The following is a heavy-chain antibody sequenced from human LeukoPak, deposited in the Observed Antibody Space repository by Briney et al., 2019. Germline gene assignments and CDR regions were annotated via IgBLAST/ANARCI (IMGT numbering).Heavy chain of an antibody. Sequence: GRSLRLSCAASGFTFSSYGMHWVRQAPGKGLEWVAVISYDGSNKYYADSVKGRFTISRDNSKNTLYLQMNSLRAEDTAVYYCAKTTGIAAAGPKGGGYYFAYWGQGTLVTVSS. CDR1: GFTFSSYG. CDR2: ISYDGSNK. V-gene: IGHV3-30*18. D-gene: IGHD6-13*01. CDR3: AKTTGIAAAGPKGGGYYFAY. J-gene: IGHJ4*02.